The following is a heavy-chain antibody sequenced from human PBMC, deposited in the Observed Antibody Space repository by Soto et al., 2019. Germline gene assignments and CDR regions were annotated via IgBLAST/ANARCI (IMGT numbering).Heavy chain of an antibody. D-gene: IGHD4-17*01. CDR2: IWYDGSNK. CDR1: GFTFSSYG. J-gene: IGHJ4*02. CDR3: ARAALGLDYGYPDLRQPTYYXHY. Sequence: GGSLRLSCAASGFTFSSYGMHWVRQAPGKGLEWVAVIWYDGSNKYYADSVKGRFTISRDNSKNTLYLQMNSLRAEDTAVYYCARAALGLDYGYPDLRQPTYYXHYWGQGPLVT. V-gene: IGHV3-33*01.